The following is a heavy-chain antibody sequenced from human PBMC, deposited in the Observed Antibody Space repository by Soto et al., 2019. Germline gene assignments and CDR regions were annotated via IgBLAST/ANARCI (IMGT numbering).Heavy chain of an antibody. Sequence: GESXRLSCSSSGFNCINFERSWVRKAPGKGLEWVSYISSTGVTTYYAESVEGRFTISRDNAKNSLFLHLRSLRVEDTAIYYCERYGNRAECWGLGTQVTVSS. J-gene: IGHJ1*01. CDR1: GFNCINFE. V-gene: IGHV3-48*03. D-gene: IGHD4-17*01. CDR3: ERYGNRAEC. CDR2: ISSTGVTT.